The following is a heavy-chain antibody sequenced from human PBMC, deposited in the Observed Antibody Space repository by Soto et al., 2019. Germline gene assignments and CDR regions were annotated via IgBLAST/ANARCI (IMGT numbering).Heavy chain of an antibody. J-gene: IGHJ6*02. D-gene: IGHD7-27*01. Sequence: LSLTCAASGFTFSSYAMSWVRQAPGKGLEWVSAISGSGGSTYYADSVKGRFTISRDNSKNTLYLQMNSLRAEDTAVYYCAKAGRTTGDRYYYYGMDVWGQGTTVTVSS. V-gene: IGHV3-23*01. CDR3: AKAGRTTGDRYYYYGMDV. CDR1: GFTFSSYA. CDR2: ISGSGGST.